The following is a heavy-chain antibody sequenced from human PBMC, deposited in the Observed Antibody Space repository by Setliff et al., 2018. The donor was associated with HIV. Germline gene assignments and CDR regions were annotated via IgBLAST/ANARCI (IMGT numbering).Heavy chain of an antibody. D-gene: IGHD4-17*01. CDR1: GNIFTTYG. V-gene: IGHV1-2*02. CDR3: ARGPTD. CDR2: INPKTGDT. J-gene: IGHJ3*01. Sequence: ASVKVSCKASGNIFTTYGISWVRQAPGQGLESMGWINPKTGDTKYVQKFQGRVTMTRDTSIKTAYMEVSRLRSDDTAVYYCARGPTDWGQGTMVTVSS.